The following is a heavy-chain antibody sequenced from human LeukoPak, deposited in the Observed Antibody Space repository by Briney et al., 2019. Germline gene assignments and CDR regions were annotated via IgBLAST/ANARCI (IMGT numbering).Heavy chain of an antibody. CDR2: IYYSGST. D-gene: IGHD3-22*01. CDR3: AMAYYYDSSGYYL. J-gene: IGHJ4*02. V-gene: IGHV4-59*01. CDR1: GGSISSYY. Sequence: SATLSLTCTVSGGSISSYYWSWIRQPPGKGLEWIGYIYYSGSTNYNPSLKSRVTISVDTSKNQFSLKLSSVTAADTAVYYCAMAYYYDSSGYYLWGQGTLVNVSS.